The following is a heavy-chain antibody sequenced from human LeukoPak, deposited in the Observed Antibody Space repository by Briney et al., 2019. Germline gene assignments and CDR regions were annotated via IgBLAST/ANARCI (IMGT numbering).Heavy chain of an antibody. J-gene: IGHJ3*02. CDR2: ISGSGGST. CDR3: AKWGGYCSSTSCYTTREDAFDI. D-gene: IGHD2-2*02. V-gene: IGHV3-23*01. CDR1: GFTFSSYA. Sequence: GGSLRLSCAASGFTFSSYAMSWVRQAPGKGLEWFSAISGSGGSTYYADSVKGRFTISRDNSKNTLYLQMNSLRAEDTAVYYCAKWGGYCSSTSCYTTREDAFDIWGQGTMVTVSS.